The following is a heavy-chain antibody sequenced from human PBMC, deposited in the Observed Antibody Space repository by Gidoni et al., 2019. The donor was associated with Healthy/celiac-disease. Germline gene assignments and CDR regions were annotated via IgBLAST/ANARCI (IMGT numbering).Heavy chain of an antibody. D-gene: IGHD3-16*01. CDR2: INHSGST. CDR3: ARVGWGRYWYFDL. J-gene: IGHJ2*01. CDR1: GGSFSGYY. Sequence: QVQLQQWGAGLLKPSETLSLTCAVYGGSFSGYYWSWIRQPPGKGLEWIGEINHSGSTNYNPSLKSRVTISVDTSKNQFSLKLSSVTAADTAVYYCARVGWGRYWYFDLWGRGTLVTVSS. V-gene: IGHV4-34*01.